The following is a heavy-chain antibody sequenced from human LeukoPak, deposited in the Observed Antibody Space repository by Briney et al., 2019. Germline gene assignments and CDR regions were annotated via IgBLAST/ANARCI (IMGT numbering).Heavy chain of an antibody. J-gene: IGHJ4*02. Sequence: GASVKVSCKASGGTFSSYATSWVRQAPGQGLEWMGWISIYSGNTNYAQKFQDRISMTTDTSTSTAYMELRSLKSDDTAVYYCARDPGGTWGFDYWGQGALVTVSS. CDR2: ISIYSGNT. CDR1: GGTFSSYA. D-gene: IGHD7-27*01. V-gene: IGHV1-18*01. CDR3: ARDPGGTWGFDY.